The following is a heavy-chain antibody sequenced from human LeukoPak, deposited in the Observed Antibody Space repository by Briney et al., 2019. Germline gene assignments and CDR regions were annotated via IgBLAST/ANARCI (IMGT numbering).Heavy chain of an antibody. D-gene: IGHD2-2*01. V-gene: IGHV3-30-3*01. CDR2: ISYDGSNK. CDR1: GFTFSSYA. Sequence: GGSLRLSCAASGFTFSSYAMYWVRQAPGKGLEWVAVISYDGSNKYYADSVKGRFTISRDNSKNTLNLQMNSLRAEDTAVYYCASADCSSTSCYALDYWGQGTLVTVSS. J-gene: IGHJ4*02. CDR3: ASADCSSTSCYALDY.